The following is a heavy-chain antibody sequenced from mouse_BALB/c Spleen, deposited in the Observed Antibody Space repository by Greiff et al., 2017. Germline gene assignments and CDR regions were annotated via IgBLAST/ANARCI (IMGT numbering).Heavy chain of an antibody. J-gene: IGHJ3*01. V-gene: IGHV5-6-4*01. CDR1: GFTFSSYT. CDR2: ISSGGSYT. CDR3: TRDDYGSSSFAY. D-gene: IGHD1-1*01. Sequence: EVKVVESGGGLVKPGGSLKLSCAASGFTFSSYTMSWVRQTPEKRLEWVATISSGGSYTYYPDSVKGRFTISRDNAKNTLYLQMSSLKSEDTAMYYCTRDDYGSSSFAYWGQGTLVTVSA.